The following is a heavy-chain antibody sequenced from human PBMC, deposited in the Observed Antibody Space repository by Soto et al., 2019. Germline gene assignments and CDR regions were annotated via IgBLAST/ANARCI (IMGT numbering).Heavy chain of an antibody. J-gene: IGHJ3*01. Sequence: QVQLVQSGAEVRKPGSSVKVSCKASVVTFSSYTISWVRQAPGQGLEWMGRIIPVLGVANYAPKFQGRLTIIADEPTSTVYMDLSSLRSAVTSRDYARWLINGDSGVSDFWGQGTFITVSS. D-gene: IGHD2-21*01. CDR1: VVTFSSYT. CDR2: IIPVLGVA. V-gene: IGHV1-69*02. CDR3: RWLINGDSGVSDF.